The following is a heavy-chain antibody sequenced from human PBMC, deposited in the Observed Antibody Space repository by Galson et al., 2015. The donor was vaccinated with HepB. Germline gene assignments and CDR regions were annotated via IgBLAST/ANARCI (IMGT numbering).Heavy chain of an antibody. CDR1: GYSFTSDW. V-gene: IGHV5-10-1*01. CDR2: IDPDDSYT. Sequence: QSGAEVKKPGESLRISCKGSGYSFTSDWISWVRQMPGKGLEWMGRIDPDDSYTNYSPSFQGHVIISVDKSLSTAYLEWSSLKASDTALYYCARLPYSHHSSGVADYWGQGTLVTVSS. D-gene: IGHD3-22*01. CDR3: ARLPYSHHSSGVADY. J-gene: IGHJ4*02.